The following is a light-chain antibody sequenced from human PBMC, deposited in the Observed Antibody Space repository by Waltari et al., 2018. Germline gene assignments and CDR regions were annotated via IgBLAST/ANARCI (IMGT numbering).Light chain of an antibody. CDR2: GAS. Sequence: CRARQTINNHFLVWYQQKPGQAPRLIIHGASSRATGFPDRFSGSGSGTDFTLTISSLKPEDSAVYYCQQYDGSVLTFGGGTKVEI. V-gene: IGKV3-20*01. CDR3: QQYDGSVLT. J-gene: IGKJ4*01. CDR1: QTINNHF.